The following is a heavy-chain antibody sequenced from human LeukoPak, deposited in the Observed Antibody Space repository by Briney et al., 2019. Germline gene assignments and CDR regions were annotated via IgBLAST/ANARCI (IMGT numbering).Heavy chain of an antibody. CDR1: GGTFXRFT. CDR2: ITPIFGTA. D-gene: IGHD3-22*01. J-gene: IGHJ4*02. Sequence: VKXSXXAXGGTFXRFTISWVRQAPGQGFEWMGGITPIFGTANFAQKFQGRVSITADESTSTAFMELSSLRSEDTAVYYCAREWGLESSGYYYAYWGQGTLVTVSS. CDR3: AREWGLESSGYYYAY. V-gene: IGHV1-69*13.